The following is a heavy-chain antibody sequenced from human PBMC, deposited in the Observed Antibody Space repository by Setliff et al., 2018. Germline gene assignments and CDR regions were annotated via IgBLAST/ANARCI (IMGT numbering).Heavy chain of an antibody. CDR3: AKEPALSLTESIRRSYYDYALDV. CDR2: ISAYTGNT. CDR1: GYTFTSSG. J-gene: IGHJ6*02. Sequence: ASVKVSCKASGYTFTSSGITWVRQAPGQGLEWMGWISAYTGNTNYAQKLQGRVTMTTDTSTSTAYMELWSLTSDDTAIYFCAKEPALSLTESIRRSYYDYALDVWGQGTTVTVS. D-gene: IGHD3-10*01. V-gene: IGHV1-18*01.